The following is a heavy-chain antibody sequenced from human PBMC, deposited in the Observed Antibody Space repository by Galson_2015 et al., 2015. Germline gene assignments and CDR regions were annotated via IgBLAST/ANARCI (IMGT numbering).Heavy chain of an antibody. CDR2: IYPGDSDT. V-gene: IGHV5-51*01. CDR1: GYDFSKYW. D-gene: IGHD3-10*01. Sequence: SGAEVKKPGESLKISCKGSGYDFSKYWIGWVRQLPGKGLEWMGIIYPGDSDTRYSPSFQGQFTMSADKSISTAYLQWRSLKASDTAMYYCARLMVQGGSCDGCDWFDPWGQGTLVTVSS. CDR3: ARLMVQGGSCDGCDWFDP. J-gene: IGHJ5*02.